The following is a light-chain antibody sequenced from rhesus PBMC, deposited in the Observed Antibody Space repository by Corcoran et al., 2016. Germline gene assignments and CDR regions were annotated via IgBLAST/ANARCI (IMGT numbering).Light chain of an antibody. CDR3: QHSYGSPFT. Sequence: DIQMTQSPSSLSASVGDRVTITCRSSEIVHNYLHWYQQKPGKAPRRLIYRSSILQSGVPSRFSGSGSGTDFTLTITSLQPEDFAVYYCQHSYGSPFTFGPGTKLDI. CDR1: EIVHNY. CDR2: RSS. J-gene: IGKJ3*01. V-gene: IGKV1-74*01.